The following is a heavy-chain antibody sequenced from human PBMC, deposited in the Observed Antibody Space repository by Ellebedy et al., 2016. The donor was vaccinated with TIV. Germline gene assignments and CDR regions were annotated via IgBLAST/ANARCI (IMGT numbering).Heavy chain of an antibody. CDR3: AKDRLTGSGNADAFDF. D-gene: IGHD1-26*01. CDR1: GFTFDGYA. Sequence: SLKISXAASGFTFDGYAMHWVRQAPGKGLEWVSSISWNSGTIGYADSVKGRFTISRDNSKNTVYLQMHSLRAEDTAVYYCAKDRLTGSGNADAFDFWGQGTMVTVSS. J-gene: IGHJ3*01. CDR2: ISWNSGTI. V-gene: IGHV3-9*01.